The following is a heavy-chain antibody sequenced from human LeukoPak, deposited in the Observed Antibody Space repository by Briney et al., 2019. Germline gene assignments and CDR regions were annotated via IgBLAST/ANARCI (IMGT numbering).Heavy chain of an antibody. Sequence: SETLSLTCAVYGGSFSGYYWSWIRQPPGKGLEWIGEINHSGSTNYNPSLKSRVTISVDTSKNQFSLKLSSVTAADTAVYYCARVSAAMVSYGYWGQGTLVTVSS. CDR2: INHSGST. J-gene: IGHJ4*02. D-gene: IGHD2-2*01. CDR1: GGSFSGYY. V-gene: IGHV4-34*01. CDR3: ARVSAAMVSYGY.